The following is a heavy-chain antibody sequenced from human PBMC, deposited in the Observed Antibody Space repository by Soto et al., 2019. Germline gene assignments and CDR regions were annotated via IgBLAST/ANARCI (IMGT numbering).Heavy chain of an antibody. CDR3: ATLPVATISGYYYYYMDV. J-gene: IGHJ6*03. CDR1: GLTFSSYA. Sequence: GGSLRLSCAASGLTFSSYAMSWVRQAPGKGLEWVSAISGSGGSTYYADSVKGRFTISRDNSKNTLYLQMNSLRAEDTAVYYCATLPVATISGYYYYYMDVWGKGTTVTVSS. V-gene: IGHV3-23*01. CDR2: ISGSGGST. D-gene: IGHD5-12*01.